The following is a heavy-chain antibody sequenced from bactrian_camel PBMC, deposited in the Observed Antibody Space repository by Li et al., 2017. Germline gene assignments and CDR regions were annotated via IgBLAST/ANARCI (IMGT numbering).Heavy chain of an antibody. V-gene: IGHV3S1*01. J-gene: IGHJ4*01. CDR1: GYTYNSYC. Sequence: HVQLVESGGGSVQAGGSLRLSCAASGYTYNSYCRSWFRQAPGKEREGIAAIYTGGGSTYYADSVKGRFTISIDDAKNTLYLTMNYLKPDDTAIYYCAVDRAVGRSYSCSPQQERFFLLGPGDPGHRL. D-gene: IGHD3*01. CDR2: IYTGGGST. CDR3: AVDRAVGRSYSCSPQQERFFL.